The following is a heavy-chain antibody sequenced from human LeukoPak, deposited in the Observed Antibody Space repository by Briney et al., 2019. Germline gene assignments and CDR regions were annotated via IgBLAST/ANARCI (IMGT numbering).Heavy chain of an antibody. CDR3: ARADFDSRAYYPPYFDY. Sequence: PGGSLRLSCAASGFTFSNYGMHWVRQPTGKGLEWVSAIDSAGDTYYPGSVQGRFTISRENGKDSVSLQMNSLRAEDTAVYYCARADFDSRAYYPPYFDYWGQGTLVTVSS. CDR1: GFTFSNYG. J-gene: IGHJ4*02. CDR2: IDSAGDT. D-gene: IGHD3-22*01. V-gene: IGHV3-13*04.